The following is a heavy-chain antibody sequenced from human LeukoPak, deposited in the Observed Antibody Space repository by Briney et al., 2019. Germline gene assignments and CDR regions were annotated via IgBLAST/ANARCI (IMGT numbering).Heavy chain of an antibody. V-gene: IGHV3-30-3*01. Sequence: GGSLRLSCAASGFTFSSYAMHWVRQAPGKGLEWVAVISYDGSNKYYADSVKGRFTISRDNSKNTLYLQMNSLRAEDTAVYYCARDLRNDFWSGYYLGELDYWGQGTLVTVSS. CDR3: ARDLRNDFWSGYYLGELDY. CDR1: GFTFSSYA. CDR2: ISYDGSNK. J-gene: IGHJ4*02. D-gene: IGHD3-3*01.